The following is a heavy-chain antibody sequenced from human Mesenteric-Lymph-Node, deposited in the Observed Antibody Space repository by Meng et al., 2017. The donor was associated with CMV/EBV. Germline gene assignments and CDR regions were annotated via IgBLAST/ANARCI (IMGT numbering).Heavy chain of an antibody. CDR1: GFTFDDYG. CDR2: INGNGGST. V-gene: IGHV3-20*04. J-gene: IGHJ6*02. D-gene: IGHD2-2*02. CDR3: ARDREPAAISYYGMDV. Sequence: GESLKISCAASGFTFDDYGMSWVRQAPGKGLEWVSGINGNGGSTGYADSVKGRFTISRDNAKNSLYLQMNSLRAEDTALYYCARDREPAAISYYGMDVWGQGTTVTVSS.